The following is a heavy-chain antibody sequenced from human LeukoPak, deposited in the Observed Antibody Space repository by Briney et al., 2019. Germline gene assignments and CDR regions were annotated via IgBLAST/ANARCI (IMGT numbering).Heavy chain of an antibody. Sequence: GRSLRLSCAASGFTLSGSAMHWVRQASGKGLEWVGRIRSKANSYATAYAASVKGRFTISRDDSKNTAYLQMNSLKTEDTAVYYCTRRVEGKGSYGTDYWGQGTLVTVSS. CDR2: IRSKANSYAT. CDR1: GFTLSGSA. V-gene: IGHV3-73*01. CDR3: TRRVEGKGSYGTDY. J-gene: IGHJ4*02. D-gene: IGHD1-26*01.